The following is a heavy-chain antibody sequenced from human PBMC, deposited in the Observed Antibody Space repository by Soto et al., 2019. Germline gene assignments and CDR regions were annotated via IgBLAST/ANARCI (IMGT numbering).Heavy chain of an antibody. CDR3: ARSYCGGDCLLSRGEFQH. D-gene: IGHD2-21*02. CDR2: IYYSGST. CDR1: GGSISSYY. Sequence: KTSETLSLTCTVSGGSISSYYWSWIRQPPGKGLEWIGYIYYSGSTNYNPSLKSRVTISVDTSKNQFSLKLSSVTAADTAVYYCARSYCGGDCLLSRGEFQHWGQGTLVTVSS. J-gene: IGHJ1*01. V-gene: IGHV4-59*01.